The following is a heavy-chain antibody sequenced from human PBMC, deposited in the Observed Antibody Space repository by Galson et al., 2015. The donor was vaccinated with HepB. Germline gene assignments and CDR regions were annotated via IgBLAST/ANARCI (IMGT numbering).Heavy chain of an antibody. J-gene: IGHJ4*02. CDR2: ISYDGSNK. CDR3: ARDLFVAGTCMDY. Sequence: SLRLSCAASGFTFSSYAMHWVRQAPGKGLEWVAVISYDGSNKYYADSVKGRFTISRDNSKNTLYLQMNSLRAEDTAVYYCARDLFVAGTCMDYWGQGTLVTVSS. D-gene: IGHD6-19*01. CDR1: GFTFSSYA. V-gene: IGHV3-30*04.